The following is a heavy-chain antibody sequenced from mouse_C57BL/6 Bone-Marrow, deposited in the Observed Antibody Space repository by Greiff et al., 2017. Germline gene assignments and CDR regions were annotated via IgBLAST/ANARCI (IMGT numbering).Heavy chain of an antibody. CDR2: LDPSDSYT. CDR3: ARSRGIYYDYDGWAY. V-gene: IGHV1-50*01. J-gene: IGHJ3*01. D-gene: IGHD2-4*01. Sequence: VQLQPPGAELVKPGASVKLSCQASGYTFTSYWMQWVKQRPGQGLEWIGELDPSDSYTNYNQKFKGKATLTVDTSASTASMQLTSLTSEDSAFYYGARSRGIYYDYDGWAYWGQGTLVTVSA. CDR1: GYTFTSYW.